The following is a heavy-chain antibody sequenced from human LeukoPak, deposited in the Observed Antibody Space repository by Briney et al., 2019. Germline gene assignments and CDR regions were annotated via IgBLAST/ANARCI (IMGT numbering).Heavy chain of an antibody. CDR1: GFTFSSYS. Sequence: PGGSPRLSCAASGFTFSSYSMNWVPQAPGKGLEWVSSISGSSSYIYYADSVKGRFTISRDNPKNSLYLQMNSLRAEDTAVYYCVREGLFYWGQGTLVTVSS. J-gene: IGHJ4*02. V-gene: IGHV3-21*01. CDR3: VREGLFY. CDR2: ISGSSSYI. D-gene: IGHD3-22*01.